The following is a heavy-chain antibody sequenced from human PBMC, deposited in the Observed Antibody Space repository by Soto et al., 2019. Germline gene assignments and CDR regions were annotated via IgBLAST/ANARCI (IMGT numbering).Heavy chain of an antibody. D-gene: IGHD2-15*01. V-gene: IGHV1-18*01. CDR2: ISAYNGNT. Sequence: QVQLVQSGAEVKKPGASVKVSCKASGYTFTSYGISWVRQAPGQGLEWLGWISAYNGNTNYAQKLQGRVTMTTDTSTSTAYMELRSLRSDDTAVYYCARDGDLYCSGGSCQNWFDPWGQGTLVTVSS. CDR3: ARDGDLYCSGGSCQNWFDP. J-gene: IGHJ5*02. CDR1: GYTFTSYG.